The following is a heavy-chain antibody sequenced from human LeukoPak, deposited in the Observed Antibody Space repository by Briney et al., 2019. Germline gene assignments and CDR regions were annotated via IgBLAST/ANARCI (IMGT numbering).Heavy chain of an antibody. CDR2: IYHSGST. Sequence: SETLSLTCTVSGGSISSGGYYWSWIRQPPGKGLEWIGYIYHSGSTYYNPSLKSRVTISVDTSKNQFSLKLSSVTAADTAVYYCARERYSSGWYGRDGRVFDYWGQGTLVTVSS. V-gene: IGHV4-30-2*01. CDR1: GGSISSGGYY. D-gene: IGHD6-19*01. CDR3: ARERYSSGWYGRDGRVFDY. J-gene: IGHJ4*02.